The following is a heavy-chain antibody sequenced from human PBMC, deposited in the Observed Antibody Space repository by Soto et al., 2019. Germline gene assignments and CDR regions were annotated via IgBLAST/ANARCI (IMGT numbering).Heavy chain of an antibody. CDR2: IKEDGREK. J-gene: IGHJ4*02. CDR3: LRVHLGPGGGF. Sequence: GSLRLSCAASGFTFSSYWVRWVRQAPGKGLEWVANIKEDGREKYYVDSVKGRFTISRDNAKNSLYLQMNSLRAEDTAVYYWLRVHLGPGGGFWGRGTPVTGSS. D-gene: IGHD1-26*01. CDR1: GFTFSSYW. V-gene: IGHV3-7*01.